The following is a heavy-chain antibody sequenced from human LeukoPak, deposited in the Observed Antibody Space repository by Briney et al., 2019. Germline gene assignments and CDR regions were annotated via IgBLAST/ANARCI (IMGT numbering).Heavy chain of an antibody. CDR2: IYPGDSDT. D-gene: IGHD3-3*01. Sequence: GESLKISCKGSGSSFTSYWIGGVRQMPGKGLEWMGIIYPGDSDTRYSPSFQGPVTISADKSISTAYLQWSSLKASDTAMYYCAGIPYYDFWSGYMDVWGKGTTVTVSS. CDR3: AGIPYYDFWSGYMDV. J-gene: IGHJ6*03. CDR1: GSSFTSYW. V-gene: IGHV5-51*01.